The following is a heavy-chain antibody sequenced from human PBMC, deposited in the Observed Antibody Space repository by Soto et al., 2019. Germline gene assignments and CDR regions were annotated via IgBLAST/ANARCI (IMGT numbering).Heavy chain of an antibody. CDR2: IKSKTDGGTT. Sequence: PGGCLRLSCSASGFTVSNAWISWVRQAPGKGLEWVGRIKSKTDGGTTDYAAPVNGRFTIARDGSKNTLKLQMNSLKTEVTAAYYSTTEADGRILAAAGSVCDHWGQGSGVTVPS. CDR1: GFTVSNAW. CDR3: TTEADGRILAAAGSVCDH. V-gene: IGHV3-15*01. D-gene: IGHD6-13*01. J-gene: IGHJ5*02.